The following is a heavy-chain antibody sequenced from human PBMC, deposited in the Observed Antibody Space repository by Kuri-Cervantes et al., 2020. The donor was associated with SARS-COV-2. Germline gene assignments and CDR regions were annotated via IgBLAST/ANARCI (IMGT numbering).Heavy chain of an antibody. CDR1: GFTLSSYG. V-gene: IGHV3-30*18. CDR2: ISYDGSNK. Sequence: GGSLRLSCAASGFTLSSYGMHWVRQAPGKGLEWVAVISYDGSNKYYADSVKGRFTISRDNSKNTLYLQMNSLRAEDTAVYYCAKAYDPYGMDVWGQGTTVTVSS. D-gene: IGHD5-12*01. J-gene: IGHJ6*02. CDR3: AKAYDPYGMDV.